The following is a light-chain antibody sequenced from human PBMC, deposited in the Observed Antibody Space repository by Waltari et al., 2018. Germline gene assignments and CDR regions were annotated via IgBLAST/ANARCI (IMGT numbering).Light chain of an antibody. CDR1: SSNIGAGYE. V-gene: IGLV1-40*01. CDR2: GNS. Sequence: QSVLTQPPSVSGAPGQRVTISCAGSSSNIGAGYEVHWYQHLLGSAPKLLIYGNSNRPSGGPDLFSGSKSGTSAALAITGIQAGDEADYYCQSYDRSLSGLYVFGTGTKVTVI. CDR3: QSYDRSLSGLYV. J-gene: IGLJ1*01.